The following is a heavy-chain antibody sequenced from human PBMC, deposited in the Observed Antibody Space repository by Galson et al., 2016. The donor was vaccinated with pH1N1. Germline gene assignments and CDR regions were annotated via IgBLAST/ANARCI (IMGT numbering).Heavy chain of an antibody. V-gene: IGHV3-23*01. CDR3: TRDRSQEFLHLPMAGFDV. Sequence: SLRLSCAASGSTFKNYVMSWVRQGPGKGLEWVSGISGRGGNIYYFDSVKGRFTISRDNFKNTLYLEMKNLRADDTAIYYCTRDRSQEFLHLPMAGFDVWGQGIMVTVSA. J-gene: IGHJ3*01. CDR2: ISGRGGNI. CDR1: GSTFKNYV. D-gene: IGHD3-10*01.